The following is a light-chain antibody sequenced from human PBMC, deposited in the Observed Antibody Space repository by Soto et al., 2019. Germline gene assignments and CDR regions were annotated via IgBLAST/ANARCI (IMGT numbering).Light chain of an antibody. CDR2: EVT. Sequence: QSVLTQTASVSGSPGQSITISCTGTSSDVGSYNLVSWYQHYPGKAPKLMIYEVTKRPSGVSNRFSGSKSGNTASLTISGHQTEDEADYYCCSYAGRCTLWVFGGGTKLTVL. CDR1: SSDVGSYNL. J-gene: IGLJ3*02. V-gene: IGLV2-23*02. CDR3: CSYAGRCTLWV.